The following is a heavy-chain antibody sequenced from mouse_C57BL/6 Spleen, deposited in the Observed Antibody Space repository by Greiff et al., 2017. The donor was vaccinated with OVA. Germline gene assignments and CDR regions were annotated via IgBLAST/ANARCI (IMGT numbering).Heavy chain of an antibody. J-gene: IGHJ3*01. Sequence: VKLMESGPGLVAPSQSLSITCTVSGFSFTSYGVSWVRQPPGKGLEWLGVLWGDGSTNYHSALISRLSISKDNSKSQFFLKLNSLQTDDTATYYWAKPMYYGSSAWFAYWGQGTLVTVSA. CDR3: AKPMYYGSSAWFAY. D-gene: IGHD1-1*01. CDR2: LWGDGST. V-gene: IGHV2-3*01. CDR1: GFSFTSYG.